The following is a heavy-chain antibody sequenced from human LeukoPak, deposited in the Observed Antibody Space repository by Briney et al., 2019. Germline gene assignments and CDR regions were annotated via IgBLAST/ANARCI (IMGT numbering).Heavy chain of an antibody. CDR1: GYTLTELS. CDR2: FDPEDGET. CDR3: AKPSRRYDLLTGYENYYYNYYMDV. V-gene: IGHV1-24*01. Sequence: ASVKVSCKVSGYTLTELSMHWVRQAPGKGLEWMGRFDPEDGETIYAQKFQGRVTMTADTSTDTVYMELSSLRSEDTAVYYCAKPSRRYDLLTGYENYYYNYYMDVWGKGTTVTISS. D-gene: IGHD3-9*01. J-gene: IGHJ6*03.